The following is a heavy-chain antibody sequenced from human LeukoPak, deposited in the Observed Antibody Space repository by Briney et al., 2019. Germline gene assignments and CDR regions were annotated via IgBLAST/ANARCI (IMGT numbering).Heavy chain of an antibody. CDR3: ARDRQCGY. Sequence: AASVKASCKASGYTFTSYGISWVRQAPGQGLGWMGWISPYNGNTNYAPKLQGRLTMTTDTSTSTAYMELRSLRSDDTAVYYCARDRQCGYWGQGTLVTVSS. D-gene: IGHD2-21*01. CDR1: GYTFTSYG. CDR2: ISPYNGNT. V-gene: IGHV1-18*01. J-gene: IGHJ4*02.